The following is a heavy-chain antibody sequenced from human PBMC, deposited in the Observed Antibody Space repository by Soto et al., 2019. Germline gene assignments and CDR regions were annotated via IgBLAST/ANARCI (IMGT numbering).Heavy chain of an antibody. CDR1: GFTFSSYA. Sequence: HVQLVESGGGVVQPGRSLRLSCAASGFTFSSYALHWVRQAPGKGLEWVAVISYDGSNKYYADSVKGRFTISRDNSKNTRYLQMNSLRAEDTAVYYCARGVHYYDSSGYYPRFGYWGQGTLVTVSS. CDR3: ARGVHYYDSSGYYPRFGY. D-gene: IGHD3-22*01. J-gene: IGHJ4*02. V-gene: IGHV3-30-3*01. CDR2: ISYDGSNK.